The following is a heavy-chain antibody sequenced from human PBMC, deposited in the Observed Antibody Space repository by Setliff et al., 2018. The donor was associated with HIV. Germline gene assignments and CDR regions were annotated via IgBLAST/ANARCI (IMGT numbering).Heavy chain of an antibody. CDR3: ATIRAYYYDSSGQEYFQY. V-gene: IGHV1-3*01. Sequence: ASVKVSCKTSGYTFKSYDINWVRQAPGQRPEWMARINAGNGNREYSPKFQGRVTITADTSASTMYMELSSLRSEDTAMYYCATIRAYYYDSSGQEYFQYWGHGTLVTVSS. J-gene: IGHJ1*01. CDR2: INAGNGNR. CDR1: GYTFKSYD. D-gene: IGHD3-22*01.